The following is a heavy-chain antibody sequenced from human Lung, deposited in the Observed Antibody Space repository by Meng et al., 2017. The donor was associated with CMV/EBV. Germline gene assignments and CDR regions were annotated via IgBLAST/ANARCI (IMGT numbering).Heavy chain of an antibody. V-gene: IGHV4-31*03. J-gene: IGHJ4*02. Sequence: QLQLQDSGPGRVKPSPTLSLTCTVSGGSIGSGGYYWSWIRQHPGKGLEWIGYIYYTGSTFYNPSLKSRVTISVDTSKNQFSLKLIPATAADTAVYYCAREAGRDGYATPKFDYWGQGTLVTVSS. CDR3: AREAGRDGYATPKFDY. CDR1: GGSIGSGGYY. CDR2: IYYTGST. D-gene: IGHD5-24*01.